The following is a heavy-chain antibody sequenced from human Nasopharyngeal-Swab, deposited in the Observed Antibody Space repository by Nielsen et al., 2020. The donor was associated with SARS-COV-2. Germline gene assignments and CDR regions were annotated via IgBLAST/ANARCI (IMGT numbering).Heavy chain of an antibody. CDR3: AREAHDYSNYRRGTGWFDP. CDR2: IKQGGGET. D-gene: IGHD4-11*01. J-gene: IGHJ5*02. V-gene: IGHV3-7*01. Sequence: WIRQPPGKGLEWLATIKQGGGETYYVDSVKGRFTISSDNSKNSVYLQINSLRAEDMAVYYCAREAHDYSNYRRGTGWFDPWGQGTLVTVSS.